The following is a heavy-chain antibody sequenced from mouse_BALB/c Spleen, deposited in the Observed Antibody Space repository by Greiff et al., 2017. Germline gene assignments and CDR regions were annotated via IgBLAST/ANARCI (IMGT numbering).Heavy chain of an antibody. Sequence: EVKVVESGGGLVKPGGSLKLSCAASGFTFSDYYMYWVRQTPEKRLEWVATISDGGSYTYYPDSVKGRFTISRDNAKNNLYLQMSSLKSEDTAMYYCAREEDDYDGGYYYAMDYWGQGTSVTVSS. CDR2: ISDGGSYT. D-gene: IGHD2-4*01. V-gene: IGHV5-4*02. CDR3: AREEDDYDGGYYYAMDY. J-gene: IGHJ4*01. CDR1: GFTFSDYY.